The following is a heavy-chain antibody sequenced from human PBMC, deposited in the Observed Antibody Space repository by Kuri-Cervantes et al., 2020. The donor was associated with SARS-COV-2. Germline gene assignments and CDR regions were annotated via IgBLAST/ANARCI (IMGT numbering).Heavy chain of an antibody. CDR3: AKIFSPGDY. V-gene: IGHV3-30*18. Sequence: GESLKISCAASGFTFSSYGMHWVRQAPGKGLEWVAVIPYDGSNKYYADSVKGRFTISRDNSKNTLYLQMNSLRAEDTAVYYCAKIFSPGDYWGQGTLVTVSS. D-gene: IGHD3-3*01. CDR2: IPYDGSNK. J-gene: IGHJ4*02. CDR1: GFTFSSYG.